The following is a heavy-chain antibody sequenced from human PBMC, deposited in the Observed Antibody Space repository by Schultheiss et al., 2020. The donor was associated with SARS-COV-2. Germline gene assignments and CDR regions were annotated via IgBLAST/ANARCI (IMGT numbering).Heavy chain of an antibody. V-gene: IGHV3-11*04. D-gene: IGHD3-3*01. CDR2: ISSSGSYI. J-gene: IGHJ6*03. CDR1: GFTFSDYY. CDR3: ARDRETFYDFWSGYYKGGYYYYYMDV. Sequence: GGSLRLSCAASGFTFSDYYMSWIRQAPGKGLEWVSYISSSGSYIYYADSVKGRFTISRDNAKNTLYLQMNSLRAEDTAVYYCARDRETFYDFWSGYYKGGYYYYYMDVWGKGTTVTVSS.